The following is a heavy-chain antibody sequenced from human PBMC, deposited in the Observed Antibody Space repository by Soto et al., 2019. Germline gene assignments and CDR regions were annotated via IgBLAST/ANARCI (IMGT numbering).Heavy chain of an antibody. CDR3: ARDQYGAGSPRGFDP. V-gene: IGHV4-30-4*01. Sequence: SETLSLTCTVSGGSISSAGYNWSWIRQPPGKGLEWIGYIYYSENTYSNPSLKSRVAISGDTSKNQFSLKLSSVTAADTAVYYCARDQYGAGSPRGFDPWGQGSLVPVSS. J-gene: IGHJ5*02. D-gene: IGHD3-10*01. CDR2: IYYSENT. CDR1: GGSISSAGYN.